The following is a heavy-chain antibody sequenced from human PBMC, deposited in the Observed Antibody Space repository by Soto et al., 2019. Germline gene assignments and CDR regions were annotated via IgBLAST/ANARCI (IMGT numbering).Heavy chain of an antibody. CDR3: ARNWGVIITGTQHGNDAFDI. CDR1: GYTLTGYY. V-gene: IGHV1-2*04. CDR2: INPNSGGT. Sequence: ASVKVSCKASGYTLTGYYMHWVRQAPGQGLEWMGWINPNSGGTNYAQKFQGWVTMTRDTSISTAYMELSRLRSDDTAVYYCARNWGVIITGTQHGNDAFDIWGQGTMVTVSS. J-gene: IGHJ3*02. D-gene: IGHD3-10*01.